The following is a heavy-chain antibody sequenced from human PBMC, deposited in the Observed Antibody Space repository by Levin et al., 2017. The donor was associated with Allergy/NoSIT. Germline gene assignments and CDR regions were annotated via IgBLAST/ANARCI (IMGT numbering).Heavy chain of an antibody. CDR3: AKDLTNTGYCSGGSCYRLDY. Sequence: PGGSLRLSCAASGFTFSSYAMHWVRQAPGKGLEWVAFISSDGGDIFYVDSVKGRFTISRDNSRDTLYLQMNSLRAEDTAVYFCAKDLTNTGYCSGGSCYRLDYWGQGTLVTVSS. D-gene: IGHD2-15*01. CDR2: ISSDGGDI. V-gene: IGHV3-30*18. J-gene: IGHJ4*02. CDR1: GFTFSSYA.